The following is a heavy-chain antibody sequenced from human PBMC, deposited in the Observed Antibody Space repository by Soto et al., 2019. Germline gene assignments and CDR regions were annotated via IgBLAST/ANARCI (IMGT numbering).Heavy chain of an antibody. J-gene: IGHJ4*02. CDR2: IIPIFCTA. D-gene: IGHD3-22*01. CDR3: ARGGDSSGYYYVALDY. Sequence: QVQLVQSGAEVKKPGSSVKVSCKASGGTFSSYAISWVRQAPGQGLEWMGGIIPIFCTANYAQKFQGRVTITADESTSTAYMELSSLRSEDTGVYYCARGGDSSGYYYVALDYWGQGTLVTGSS. V-gene: IGHV1-69*12. CDR1: GGTFSSYA.